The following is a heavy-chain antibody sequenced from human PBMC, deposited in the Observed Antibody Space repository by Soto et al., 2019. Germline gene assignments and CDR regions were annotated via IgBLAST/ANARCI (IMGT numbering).Heavy chain of an antibody. Sequence: PSETLSLTCTVSGGSISSSSYYWGWIRQPPGKGLEWIGSIYYSGSTYYNPSLKSRVTISVDTSKNQFSLKLSSVTAADTAVYYCARSENYYDSSGYLDYWGQGTLVTVSS. CDR1: GGSISSSSYY. CDR3: ARSENYYDSSGYLDY. CDR2: IYYSGST. J-gene: IGHJ4*02. V-gene: IGHV4-39*01. D-gene: IGHD3-22*01.